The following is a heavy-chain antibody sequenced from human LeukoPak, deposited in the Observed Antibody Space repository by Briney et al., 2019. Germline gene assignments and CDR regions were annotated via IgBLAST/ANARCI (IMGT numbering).Heavy chain of an antibody. J-gene: IGHJ2*01. V-gene: IGHV5-51*01. Sequence: GESLKISCKGSGYSFTNHWIGWVRQMPGKGLEWMGIIQPGDSKTRYSPPFQGQVTVSADKSISTAYVQWSSLKASDTAMYYCARLAGDWYFDLWGRGTLVTVSS. CDR1: GYSFTNHW. CDR2: IQPGDSKT. D-gene: IGHD7-27*01. CDR3: ARLAGDWYFDL.